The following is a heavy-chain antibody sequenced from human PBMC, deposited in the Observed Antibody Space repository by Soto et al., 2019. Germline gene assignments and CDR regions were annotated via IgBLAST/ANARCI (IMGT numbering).Heavy chain of an antibody. CDR3: AKAPLIGPRWGLDS. J-gene: IGHJ4*02. CDR2: ISGSGDST. D-gene: IGHD2-21*01. V-gene: IGHV3-23*01. Sequence: GGSLRLSCAASGFTFRNYAMSWVRQAPGMGLEWVSTISGSGDSTYYADSVKGRFTISRDNSKITLVVQMNSLRAEYTAVYHCAKAPLIGPRWGLDSWGQGTLVTVSS. CDR1: GFTFRNYA.